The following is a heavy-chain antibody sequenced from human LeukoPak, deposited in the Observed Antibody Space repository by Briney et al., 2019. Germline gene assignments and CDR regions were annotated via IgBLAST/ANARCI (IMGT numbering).Heavy chain of an antibody. V-gene: IGHV1-18*01. J-gene: IGHJ4*02. CDR1: GYTFTYYV. CDR3: ARGEKPYDY. CDR2: INAYNGNT. D-gene: IGHD1-26*01. Sequence: RASVKVSCKTSGYTFTYYVISWVRQAPGQGLEWMGWINAYNGNTNDAQKFQGRVTMTTDTSTSTAYMELRSPRSDDTAVYYCARGEKPYDYWGQGTLVSVSS.